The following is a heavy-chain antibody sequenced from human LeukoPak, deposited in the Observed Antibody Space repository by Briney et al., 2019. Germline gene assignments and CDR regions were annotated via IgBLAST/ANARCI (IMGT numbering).Heavy chain of an antibody. CDR1: GFTLSTYA. Sequence: PGRSLRLSCAASGFTLSTYAMHWVRQAPGKGLEWVALISYDGTNKYYPDSVKGRFTISRDNSKNTLYLQMNTLRPEDTAMYYCARGRYYDSSGYPSYWGQGTLVTVSS. J-gene: IGHJ4*02. CDR3: ARGRYYDSSGYPSY. CDR2: ISYDGTNK. D-gene: IGHD3-22*01. V-gene: IGHV3-30-3*01.